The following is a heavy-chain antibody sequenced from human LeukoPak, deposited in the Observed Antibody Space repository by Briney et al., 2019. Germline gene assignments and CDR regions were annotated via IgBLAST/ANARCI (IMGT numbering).Heavy chain of an antibody. CDR2: IYTSGST. Sequence: SETPSLTCTVSGGSISSYYWSWIRQPAGKGLEWIGRIYTSGSTNYNPSLKSRVTMSVDTSKNQFSLKLSSVTAADTAVYYCARDQGGDIVVVPAARGAWDYYYYMDVWGRGTTVTVSS. V-gene: IGHV4-4*07. J-gene: IGHJ6*03. CDR3: ARDQGGDIVVVPAARGAWDYYYYMDV. D-gene: IGHD2-2*01. CDR1: GGSISSYY.